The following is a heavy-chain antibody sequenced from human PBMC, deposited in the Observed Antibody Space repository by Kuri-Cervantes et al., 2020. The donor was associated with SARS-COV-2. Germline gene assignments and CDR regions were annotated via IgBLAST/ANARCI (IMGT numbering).Heavy chain of an antibody. CDR1: GGSIGSSSYY. J-gene: IGHJ5*02. CDR3: ARRGCSSTSCRAFDP. V-gene: IGHV4-39*01. Sequence: GSLRLSCTVSGGSIGSSSYYWGWIRQPPGKGLEWIGSIYYSGSTYYNPSLKSRVTISVDTSKNQFSLKLSSVTAADTAVYYCARRGCSSTSCRAFDPWGQGTLVTVSS. D-gene: IGHD2-2*01. CDR2: IYYSGST.